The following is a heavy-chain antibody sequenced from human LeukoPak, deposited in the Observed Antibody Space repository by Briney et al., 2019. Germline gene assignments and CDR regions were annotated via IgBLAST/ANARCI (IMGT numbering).Heavy chain of an antibody. J-gene: IGHJ4*02. CDR2: IKHGGSEK. CDR3: AKDRSLAGETLFFDY. Sequence: GGSLRLSCAVSGFTFSRHCMNWVRQAPGKGLEWVANIKHGGSEKYYVDSVKGRFTISRDNAKNSLYLQMNSLRAEDTAVYYCAKDRSLAGETLFFDYWGQGTLVTVSS. CDR1: GFTFSRHC. D-gene: IGHD3-10*01. V-gene: IGHV3-7*01.